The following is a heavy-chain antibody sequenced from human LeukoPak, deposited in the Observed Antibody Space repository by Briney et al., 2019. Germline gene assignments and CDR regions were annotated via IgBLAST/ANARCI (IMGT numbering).Heavy chain of an antibody. CDR1: GFTFSSYA. CDR2: ISYDGSNK. Sequence: GGSLRLSCAASGFTFSSYAMHWVRQAPGKGLEWVAVISYDGSNKYYADSVKGRFTISRDNSENTLYLQMNSLRAEDTAVYYCARDSPNKAGTGYYFDYWGQGTLVTVSS. V-gene: IGHV3-30*14. J-gene: IGHJ4*02. D-gene: IGHD6-13*01. CDR3: ARDSPNKAGTGYYFDY.